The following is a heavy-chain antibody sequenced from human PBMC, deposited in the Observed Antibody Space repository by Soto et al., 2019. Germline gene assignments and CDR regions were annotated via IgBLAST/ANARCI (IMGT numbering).Heavy chain of an antibody. Sequence: EVQLVESGGGLVQPGGSLRLSCAASGFTFSRYDMHWVRQVTGKGLEWVSGFGTAGDTYYPGSVKGRFTIFRENAKNSLYLQMNNLSPGDTAVYYCERVALGQWLYFDYWGQGTLVTVSS. D-gene: IGHD6-19*01. CDR2: FGTAGDT. V-gene: IGHV3-13*01. CDR1: GFTFSRYD. CDR3: ERVALGQWLYFDY. J-gene: IGHJ4*02.